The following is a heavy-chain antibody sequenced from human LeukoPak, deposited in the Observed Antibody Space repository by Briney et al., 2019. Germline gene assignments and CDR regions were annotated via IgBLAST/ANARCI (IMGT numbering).Heavy chain of an antibody. V-gene: IGHV3-53*04. CDR2: IYSGGST. J-gene: IGHJ6*02. CDR3: ARNIAAAGTSYYYGMDV. Sequence: GGSLRLSCAASGFTVSSNYMSWVRQAPGKGLEWVSVIYSGGSTYYADSVKGRFTISRHNSKNTLYLQMNSLRAEDTAVYYCARNIAAAGTSYYYGMDVWGQGTTVTVSS. D-gene: IGHD6-13*01. CDR1: GFTVSSNY.